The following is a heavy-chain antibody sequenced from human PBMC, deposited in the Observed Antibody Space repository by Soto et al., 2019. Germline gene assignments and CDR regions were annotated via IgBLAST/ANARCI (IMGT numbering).Heavy chain of an antibody. Sequence: QVQLQESGPGLVKPSQTLALTCTVSGGAIRSGGYYWTWIRQHPGKGLEWIGNIYYSGNTYYKPTLKRRVTISADTSKNEFALKLSSFNASDTAVYNSAKVRNLESATIGPWGQGTLVTVSS. CDR1: GGAIRSGGYY. CDR3: AKVRNLESATIGP. V-gene: IGHV4-31*03. J-gene: IGHJ5*02. D-gene: IGHD3-3*01. CDR2: IYYSGNT.